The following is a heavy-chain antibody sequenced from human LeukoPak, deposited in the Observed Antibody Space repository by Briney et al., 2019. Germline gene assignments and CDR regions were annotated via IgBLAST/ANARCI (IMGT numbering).Heavy chain of an antibody. V-gene: IGHV3-30*01. J-gene: IGHJ4*02. Sequence: GGSLRLSCAASGFTFSSYAMHWVRQAPGKGLEWVAVISYDGSNKYYADSVKGRFTISRDNSKNTLYLQMNSLRAEDTAVYYCARDQGIAARLLLLNYFDYWGQGTLVTVSS. CDR2: ISYDGSNK. D-gene: IGHD6-6*01. CDR3: ARDQGIAARLLLLNYFDY. CDR1: GFTFSSYA.